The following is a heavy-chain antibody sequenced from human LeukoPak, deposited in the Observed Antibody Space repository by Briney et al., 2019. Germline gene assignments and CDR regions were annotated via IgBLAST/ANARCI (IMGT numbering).Heavy chain of an antibody. V-gene: IGHV3-23*01. CDR2: IIGSGSST. Sequence: PGGSLRLSCAASGFTFSSYGMSWVRQAPGKGLQWVSVIIGSGSSTYYADSVKGRFTISRDNSKNTLYLQMNSLRAEDTAVYYCARGGSYLSAFDIWGQGTMVTVSS. D-gene: IGHD1-26*01. CDR1: GFTFSSYG. CDR3: ARGGSYLSAFDI. J-gene: IGHJ3*02.